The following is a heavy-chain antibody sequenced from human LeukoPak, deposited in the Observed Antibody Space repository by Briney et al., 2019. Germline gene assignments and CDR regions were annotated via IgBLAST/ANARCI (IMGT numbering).Heavy chain of an antibody. D-gene: IGHD2-2*01. CDR2: ISAYNGNT. CDR3: ARDLGYCSSTSCSPFDY. Sequence: ASVKVSCKASGYTFTSYGISWVRQAPGQGLERMGWISAYNGNTNYAQKLQGRVTMTTDTSTSTAYMELRSLRSDDTAVYYCARDLGYCSSTSCSPFDYWGQGTLVTVSS. V-gene: IGHV1-18*01. CDR1: GYTFTSYG. J-gene: IGHJ4*02.